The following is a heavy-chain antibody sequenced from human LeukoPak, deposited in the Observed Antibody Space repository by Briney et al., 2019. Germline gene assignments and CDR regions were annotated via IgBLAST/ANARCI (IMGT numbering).Heavy chain of an antibody. D-gene: IGHD3-10*01. CDR2: ISGGGGTT. J-gene: IGHJ4*02. V-gene: IGHV3-23*01. Sequence: GGSLRLSCAASGFTFSSYAMSWVRQAPGKGLQWVSFISGGGGTTYYADSVKGRFTVSRDNSKNTLYLQMSSLRAEDTAVYYCAKAEGSGNQPFDYWGQGTLVTVSS. CDR1: GFTFSSYA. CDR3: AKAEGSGNQPFDY.